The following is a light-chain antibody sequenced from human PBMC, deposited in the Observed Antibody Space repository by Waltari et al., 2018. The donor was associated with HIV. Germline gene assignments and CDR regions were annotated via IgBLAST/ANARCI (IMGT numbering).Light chain of an antibody. V-gene: IGKV3-20*01. J-gene: IGKJ2*01. CDR1: QSVSSSY. Sequence: EIVLTQSPGTLSLSPGERATLSCRASQSVSSSYLAWYQQKHGQAPRLLIYGASSRATGIPDRFSGSGSGTDFTLTISRLEPEDFAVYYCQQYGSSPPHTFGQGTKLEIK. CDR2: GAS. CDR3: QQYGSSPPHT.